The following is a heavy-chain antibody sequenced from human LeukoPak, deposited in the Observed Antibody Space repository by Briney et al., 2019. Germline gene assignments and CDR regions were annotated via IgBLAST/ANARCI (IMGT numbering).Heavy chain of an antibody. D-gene: IGHD6-13*01. Sequence: GGSLRLSCAASGFTFSSYWMSWVRQAPGKGLEWVANIKHDGSENYYVDSVKGRFTISRDNAKNSLYLQMNSLRAGDTALYYCARVAAAGFDYWGQGTLVTVSS. CDR1: GFTFSSYW. J-gene: IGHJ4*02. V-gene: IGHV3-7*01. CDR3: ARVAAAGFDY. CDR2: IKHDGSEN.